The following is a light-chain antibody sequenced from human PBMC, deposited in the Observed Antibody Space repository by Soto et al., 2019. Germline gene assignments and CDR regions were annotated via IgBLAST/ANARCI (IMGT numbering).Light chain of an antibody. Sequence: DIQMTQSPSSLSASVGDRVTITCRASQSISSYLNWYQQKPGKAPKLLIYAASSLQSGVPSRFSGSGSGKDFTLTISSLQPEDFATYHCQQSYSTPYTFGQGTKLEIK. CDR3: QQSYSTPYT. CDR2: AAS. J-gene: IGKJ2*01. V-gene: IGKV1-39*01. CDR1: QSISSY.